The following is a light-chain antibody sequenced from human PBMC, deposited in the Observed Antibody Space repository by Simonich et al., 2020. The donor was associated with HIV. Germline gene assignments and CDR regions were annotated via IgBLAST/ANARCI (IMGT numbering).Light chain of an antibody. Sequence: SYELTQPPSVSVSPGQTARITCSGDALPKQYAYWYQQKPGQAPVLVIYKDTERPSGIPERFSGSSSGTTVTVTISGVQAEDEADYHCQSGDSSGTYVVFGGGTKLTVL. V-gene: IGLV3-25*03. CDR1: ALPKQY. CDR3: QSGDSSGTYVV. CDR2: KDT. J-gene: IGLJ2*01.